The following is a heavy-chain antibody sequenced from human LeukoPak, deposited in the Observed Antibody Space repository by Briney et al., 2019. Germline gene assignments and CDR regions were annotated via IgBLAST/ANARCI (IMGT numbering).Heavy chain of an antibody. CDR1: GYTFTSYY. V-gene: IGHV1-46*01. Sequence: ASVKVSCKASGYTFTSYYMHWVRQAPGQGLEWMGIINPSGGSTSYAQKFQGRVTMTRDMSTSTVYMELSSLRSEDTAVYYCAREAAAGFWFDPWGQGTLVTVSS. D-gene: IGHD6-13*01. CDR3: AREAAAGFWFDP. J-gene: IGHJ5*02. CDR2: INPSGGST.